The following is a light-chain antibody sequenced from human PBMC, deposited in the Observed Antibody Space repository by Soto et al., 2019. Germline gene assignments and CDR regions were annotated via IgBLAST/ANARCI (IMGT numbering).Light chain of an antibody. V-gene: IGLV1-47*01. CDR3: AAWDDSLSGRV. CDR2: RNN. J-gene: IGLJ2*01. CDR1: SSNIGSNY. Sequence: QSVLTQPPSASGSPGQRVTISCSGSSSNIGSNYVYWYQQLPGTAPKLLIYRNNQRPSGVPDRFSGSKSGTSASLAISGLRSEDKADYYCAAWDDSLSGRVFGGRTKVTVL.